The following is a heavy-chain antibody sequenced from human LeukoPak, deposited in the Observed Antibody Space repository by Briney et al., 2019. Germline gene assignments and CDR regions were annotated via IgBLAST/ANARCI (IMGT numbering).Heavy chain of an antibody. J-gene: IGHJ6*03. Sequence: SETVSLTCAVYGGSFSGYYWSWIRQPPGKGLEWIGEINHSGSTNYNPSLKSRVTMSVDTSKNQFSLKLSSVTAADTAVYYCARDLYSGSYGYYYYYMDVWGKGTTVTISS. CDR3: ARDLYSGSYGYYYYYMDV. D-gene: IGHD1-26*01. V-gene: IGHV4-34*01. CDR2: INHSGST. CDR1: GGSFSGYY.